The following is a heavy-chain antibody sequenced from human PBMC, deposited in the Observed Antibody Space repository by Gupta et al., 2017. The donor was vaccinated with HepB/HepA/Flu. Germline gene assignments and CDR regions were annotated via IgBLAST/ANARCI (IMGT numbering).Heavy chain of an antibody. CDR3: AKNSSSSTAGY. V-gene: IGHV3-23*01. Sequence: EVQLLESGGGLVQPGGSLRLSCAASGFTFSSYAMGWVRQAPGKGLEWVSGISGSGHITYYADSVKGRFTISRDNSKNTLYLQMNSLRAEDTAVYYCAKNSSSSTAGYWGQGTLVTVSS. CDR2: ISGSGHIT. D-gene: IGHD6-6*01. J-gene: IGHJ4*02. CDR1: GFTFSSYA.